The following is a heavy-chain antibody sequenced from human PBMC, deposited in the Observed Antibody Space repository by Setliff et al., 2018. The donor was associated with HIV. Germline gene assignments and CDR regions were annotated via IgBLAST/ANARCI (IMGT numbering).Heavy chain of an antibody. CDR1: GGSISSYY. Sequence: SETLSLTCTVSGGSISSYYWSWIRQSPGKGLEWIGYTYTSGSTNYNHNPSLKSRVTISVDTSKNRFSLKLSSVTAADTAIYYCAREDYYAGGSNYWGQGTLVTVSS. CDR2: TYTSGST. J-gene: IGHJ4*02. CDR3: AREDYYAGGSNY. V-gene: IGHV4-4*09. D-gene: IGHD3-10*01.